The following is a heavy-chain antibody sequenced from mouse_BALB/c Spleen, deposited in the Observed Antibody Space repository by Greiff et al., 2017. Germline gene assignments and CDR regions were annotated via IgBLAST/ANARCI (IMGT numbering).Heavy chain of an antibody. CDR1: GFSLTSYG. D-gene: IGHD1-1*01. V-gene: IGHV2-9*02. Sequence: VMLVESGPGLVAPSQSLSITCTVSGFSLTSYGVHWVRQPPGKGLEWLGVIWAGGSTNYNSALMSRLSISKDNSKSQVFLKMNSLQTDDTAMYYCARDRGFTTVDGYFDYWGQGTTLTVSS. CDR3: ARDRGFTTVDGYFDY. CDR2: IWAGGST. J-gene: IGHJ2*01.